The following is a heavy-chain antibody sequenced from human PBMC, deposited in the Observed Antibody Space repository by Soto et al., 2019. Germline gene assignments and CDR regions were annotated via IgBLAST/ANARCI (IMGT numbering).Heavy chain of an antibody. CDR3: ARRLAAGNFFDH. V-gene: IGHV4-30-2*01. CDR1: GGSISSDDYS. D-gene: IGHD3-16*01. Sequence: QLKLQESGSGLVKPSQTLSLTCAVSGGSISSDDYSWNWIRQPPGKGLEWIGDIYPSGGTYYKPSLKSRVTISVDRSKNQFSLNLSSVTAADTAVYYCARRLAAGNFFDHWGQGTLVTVSS. CDR2: IYPSGGT. J-gene: IGHJ4*02.